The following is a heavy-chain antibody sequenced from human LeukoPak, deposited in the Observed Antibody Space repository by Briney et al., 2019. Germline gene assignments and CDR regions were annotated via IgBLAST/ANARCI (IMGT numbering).Heavy chain of an antibody. CDR3: AKSVSGNIAAGLDY. CDR1: GFTFRSYA. D-gene: IGHD6-13*01. Sequence: GGSLRLSCAASGFTFRSYAMTWVRQAPGKGLEWVSVITGSGGSTYYADSVKGRFTISRDNSKDTLYLQMNMRADDTAVYYCAKSVSGNIAAGLDYCGQESLVTVSS. V-gene: IGHV3-23*01. CDR2: ITGSGGST. J-gene: IGHJ4*02.